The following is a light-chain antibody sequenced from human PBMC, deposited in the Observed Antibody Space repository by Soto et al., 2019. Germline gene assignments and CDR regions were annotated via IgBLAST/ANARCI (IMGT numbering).Light chain of an antibody. CDR3: CSYSGSSTIVV. J-gene: IGLJ2*01. CDR2: DVD. CDR1: SSDVGGYNF. V-gene: IGLV2-14*03. Sequence: QSVLTQPASVSGSPGQSITISCTGTSSDVGGYNFVSWYQQHPGKAPRLMIFDVDNRPSGVSTRFSGSKSGNTASLTISGLQAEDEADYYCCSYSGSSTIVVFGGGTKVTVI.